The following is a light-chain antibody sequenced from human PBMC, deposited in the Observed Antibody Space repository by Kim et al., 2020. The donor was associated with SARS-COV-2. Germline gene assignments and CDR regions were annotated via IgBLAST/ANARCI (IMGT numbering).Light chain of an antibody. V-gene: IGLV3-1*01. CDR2: EDT. Sequence: SYELTQPPSVSVYAGETASISCSGDRLADKYVCWYQQRPGQPPVVIIYEDTERPSGITERISGSRSANTATLTISVTQAMDEADYYCQAWDHKAVFGGGT. CDR3: QAWDHKAV. CDR1: RLADKY. J-gene: IGLJ2*01.